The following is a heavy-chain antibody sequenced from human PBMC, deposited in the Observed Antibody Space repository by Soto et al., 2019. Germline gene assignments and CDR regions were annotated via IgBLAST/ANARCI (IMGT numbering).Heavy chain of an antibody. D-gene: IGHD1-7*01. CDR3: ARDRTSHYYGMDV. CDR2: IYSGGST. V-gene: IGHV3-53*01. Sequence: PGGSLRVSCAASGFTVSSNYMSWVRQAPGKGLEWVSVIYSGGSTYYADSVKGRFTISRDNSKNTLYLQMNSLRAEDTAVYYCARDRTSHYYGMDVWGQGTTVTVSS. CDR1: GFTVSSNY. J-gene: IGHJ6*02.